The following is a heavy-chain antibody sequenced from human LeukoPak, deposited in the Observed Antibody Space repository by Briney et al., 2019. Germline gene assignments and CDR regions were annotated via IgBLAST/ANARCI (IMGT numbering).Heavy chain of an antibody. Sequence: ASVKVSCKASGYTFTSYGISWVRQAPGQGLEWMGWISAYNGNTNYAQKLQGRVTMTTDTSTSTAYMELRSLRSDDTAVYYCARQAAVAGRLGSYYSGRDVWGQGTTVTVSS. J-gene: IGHJ6*02. CDR2: ISAYNGNT. V-gene: IGHV1-18*01. D-gene: IGHD6-19*01. CDR3: ARQAAVAGRLGSYYSGRDV. CDR1: GYTFTSYG.